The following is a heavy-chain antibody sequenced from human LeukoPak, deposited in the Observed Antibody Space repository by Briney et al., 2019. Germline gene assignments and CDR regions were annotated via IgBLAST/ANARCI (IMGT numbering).Heavy chain of an antibody. CDR1: GFTFSSYS. Sequence: PGGSLRLSCAASGFTFSSYSMNWVRQAPGKGLEWVSSISSSSSYIYYADSVKGRFTISRDNAKNSLYLQMNSLRAEDTAVYYCASMGNTDYDILTGYRYYFDYWGQGTLVTVSS. D-gene: IGHD3-9*01. V-gene: IGHV3-21*01. J-gene: IGHJ4*02. CDR3: ASMGNTDYDILTGYRYYFDY. CDR2: ISSSSSYI.